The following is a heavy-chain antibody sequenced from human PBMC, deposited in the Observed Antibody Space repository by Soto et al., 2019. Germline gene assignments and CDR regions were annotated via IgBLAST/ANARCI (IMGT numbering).Heavy chain of an antibody. CDR2: IFSNDEK. Sequence: QVTLKESGPVLVKPTETLTLTCTVSGFSLSNARMGVSWIRQPPGKALEWLAYIFSNDEKSYSTSLKSRLTISKDTSKSQVVLTMTNMDPVDTATYYCARLGYTYYYGSGSYYTTDYWGQGTLVTVSS. D-gene: IGHD3-10*01. CDR3: ARLGYTYYYGSGSYYTTDY. CDR1: GFSLSNARMG. J-gene: IGHJ4*02. V-gene: IGHV2-26*01.